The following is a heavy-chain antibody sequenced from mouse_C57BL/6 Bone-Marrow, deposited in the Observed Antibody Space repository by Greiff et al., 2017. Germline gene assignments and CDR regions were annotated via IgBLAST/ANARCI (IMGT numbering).Heavy chain of an antibody. CDR2: IDPENGDT. CDR3: ATYYGSSSLHWYFDV. D-gene: IGHD1-1*01. Sequence: EVQLQQSGAELVRPGASVKLSCTASGFNIKDDYMHWVKQRPEQGLEWIGWIDPENGDTEYASKFQGKATITADTSSHTAYLQLSSLTSEDTAVYYCATYYGSSSLHWYFDVWGTGTTVTVSS. J-gene: IGHJ1*03. V-gene: IGHV14-4*01. CDR1: GFNIKDDY.